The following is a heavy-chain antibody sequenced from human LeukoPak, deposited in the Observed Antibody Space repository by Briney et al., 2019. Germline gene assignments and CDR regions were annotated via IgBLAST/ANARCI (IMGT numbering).Heavy chain of an antibody. CDR2: GSDVGGT. CDR1: GASISSWY. J-gene: IGHJ5*02. CDR3: AQNGQSGFSFDP. D-gene: IGHD2-8*01. Sequence: SETLSLTCTVSGASISSWYWSWIRQPPGKGLEWIGEGSDVGGTKYNPSLKSRVTISADTSKNQFSLKLSSVTAADTAVYYCAQNGQSGFSFDPWGQGTLVTVSS. V-gene: IGHV4-59*04.